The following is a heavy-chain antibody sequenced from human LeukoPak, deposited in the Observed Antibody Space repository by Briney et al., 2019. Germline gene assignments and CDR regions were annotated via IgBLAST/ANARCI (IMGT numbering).Heavy chain of an antibody. CDR2: IYHSGST. D-gene: IGHD4-17*01. CDR1: GGSISSGGYY. Sequence: DPSETLSLTCTVSGGSISSGGYYWSWIRQPPGKGLEWIGYIYHSGSTYYNPSLKSRVTISVDRSKNQFSLKLSSVTAADTAVYYCARDHTPLISSKGDYVDWGQGTLVTVSS. V-gene: IGHV4-30-2*01. J-gene: IGHJ4*02. CDR3: ARDHTPLISSKGDYVD.